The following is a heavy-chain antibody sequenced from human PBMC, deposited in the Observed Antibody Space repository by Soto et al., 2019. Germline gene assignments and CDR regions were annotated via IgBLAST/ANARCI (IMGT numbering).Heavy chain of an antibody. V-gene: IGHV1-18*01. Sequence: ASVKVSCKASGYTFTSYGISWVRQAPGQGLEWMGWISAYNGNTNYAQKLQGRVTMTTDTSTSTAYMELRSLRSDDTAVYYCAAFYYYDSSAYYSARDYYHVMEVWGKGTRVPVTP. D-gene: IGHD3-22*01. CDR1: GYTFTSYG. CDR3: AAFYYYDSSAYYSARDYYHVMEV. J-gene: IGHJ6*04. CDR2: ISAYNGNT.